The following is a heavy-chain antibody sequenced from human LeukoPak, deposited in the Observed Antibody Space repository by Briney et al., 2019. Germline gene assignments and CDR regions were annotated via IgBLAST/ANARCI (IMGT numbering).Heavy chain of an antibody. D-gene: IGHD3-3*01. CDR2: IWYDGSNK. Sequence: GGSLRLSCAASGFTFDDYGMRWVRQAPGKGLEWVAVIWYDGSNKYYADSVKGRFTISRDNSKNTLYLQMNSLRAEDTAVYYCAMTRITIFGVVTHYFDYWGQGTLVTVSS. CDR1: GFTFDDYG. J-gene: IGHJ4*02. CDR3: AMTRITIFGVVTHYFDY. V-gene: IGHV3-33*08.